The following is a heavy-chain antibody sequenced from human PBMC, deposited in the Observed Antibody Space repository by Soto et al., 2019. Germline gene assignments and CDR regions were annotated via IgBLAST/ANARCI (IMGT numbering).Heavy chain of an antibody. D-gene: IGHD2-2*01. V-gene: IGHV4-39*01. CDR2: IYYSGTT. CDR3: ARLHGYCISSRCHGRYAMDV. CDR1: SASISSSSYT. J-gene: IGHJ6*02. Sequence: QLQLQESGPGLVKPSETLSLTCTVSSASISSSSYTWGWIRQPPGKGLEWIGSIYYSGTTYYNPSLNSRVTVSVDTSKIQFSLKVTSVTAADTAVYYCARLHGYCISSRCHGRYAMDVWGQGTTVTVSS.